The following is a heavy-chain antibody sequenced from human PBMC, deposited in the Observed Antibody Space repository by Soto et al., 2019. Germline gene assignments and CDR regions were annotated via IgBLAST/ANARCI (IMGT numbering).Heavy chain of an antibody. V-gene: IGHV4-39*01. Sequence: PSETLSLTCTVSGGSISSSSYFWVWIRHPPGKGLEWIGSIFYSGIPYKNPSLKGRVTIFVDTSKNQFSLKLSSVTAADTAVYYCARHATIFGVVSHFDFWGQGTLVTVSS. CDR3: ARHATIFGVVSHFDF. CDR2: IFYSGIP. D-gene: IGHD3-3*01. CDR1: GGSISSSSYF. J-gene: IGHJ4*02.